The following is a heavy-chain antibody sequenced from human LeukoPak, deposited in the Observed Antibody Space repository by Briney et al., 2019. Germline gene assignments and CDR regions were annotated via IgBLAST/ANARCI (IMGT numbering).Heavy chain of an antibody. CDR3: ASSKT. J-gene: IGHJ5*02. CDR2: IYYSGST. CDR1: GGSISSSSYY. Sequence: SETLSLTCTVSGGSISSSSYYWGWIRQPPGKGLGWIGSIYYSGSTYYNPSLKSRVTISVDTSKNQFSLKLSSVTAADTAVYYCASSKTWGQGTLVTVSS. V-gene: IGHV4-39*07.